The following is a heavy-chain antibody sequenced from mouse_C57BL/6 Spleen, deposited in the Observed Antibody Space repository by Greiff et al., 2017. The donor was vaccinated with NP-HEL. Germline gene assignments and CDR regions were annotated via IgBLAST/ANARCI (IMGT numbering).Heavy chain of an antibody. CDR2: INPSNGGT. V-gene: IGHV1-53*01. J-gene: IGHJ2*01. Sequence: QVQLQQPGTELVKPGASVKLSCKASGYTFTSYWMHWVKQRPGQGLEWIGNINPSNGGTNYNQKFKSKATLTVDKSSSTAYMQHRSLTSDDTAISSCARKGNYCDYWGPGTTLTVSS. CDR3: ARKGNYCDY. CDR1: GYTFTSYW.